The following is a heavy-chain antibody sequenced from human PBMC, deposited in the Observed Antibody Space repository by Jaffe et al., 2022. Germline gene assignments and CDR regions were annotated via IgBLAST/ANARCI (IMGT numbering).Heavy chain of an antibody. J-gene: IGHJ4*02. CDR3: ARYDYDILTGYHYYFDY. V-gene: IGHV4-38-2*01. D-gene: IGHD3-9*01. CDR1: GYSISSGYY. Sequence: QVQLQESGPGLVKPSETLSLTCAVSGYSISSGYYWGWIRQPPGKGLEWIGSIYHSGSTYYNPSLKSRVTISVDTSKNQFSLKLSSVTAADTAVYYCARYDYDILTGYHYYFDYWGQGTLVTVSS. CDR2: IYHSGST.